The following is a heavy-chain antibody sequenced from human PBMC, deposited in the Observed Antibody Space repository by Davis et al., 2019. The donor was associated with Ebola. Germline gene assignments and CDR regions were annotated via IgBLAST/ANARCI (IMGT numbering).Heavy chain of an antibody. Sequence: PSETLSLTCTASGGSISSYYWSWIRQPPGKGLEWIGYIYYSGSTNYNPSLKSRVTISVDTSKNQFSLKLSSVTAADTAVYYCARGPCSSTSCYISDWFDPWGQGTLVTVSS. CDR2: IYYSGST. V-gene: IGHV4-59*01. D-gene: IGHD2-2*02. CDR1: GGSISSYY. CDR3: ARGPCSSTSCYISDWFDP. J-gene: IGHJ5*02.